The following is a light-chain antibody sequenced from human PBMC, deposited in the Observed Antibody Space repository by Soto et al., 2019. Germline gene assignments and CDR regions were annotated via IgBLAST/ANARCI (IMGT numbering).Light chain of an antibody. CDR2: GAS. V-gene: IGKV3-15*01. CDR1: QSVSSK. Sequence: EIVMTQSPGTLSVSPGEGATLSCRASQSVSSKLAWYQQKPGQAPRLLIYGASTRATGIPARFSGSGSGTEFTLIISSLQSEDSAVYYCQQYNSWLWTFGQGTKVEIK. J-gene: IGKJ1*01. CDR3: QQYNSWLWT.